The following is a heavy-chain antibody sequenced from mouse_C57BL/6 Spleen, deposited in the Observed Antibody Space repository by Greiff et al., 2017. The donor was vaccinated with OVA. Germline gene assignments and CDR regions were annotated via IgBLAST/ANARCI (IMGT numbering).Heavy chain of an antibody. CDR3: ATRRGLPFDY. Sequence: QVQLQQPGAELVRPGSSVKLSCKASGYTFTSYWMAWVKQRPGQGLEWIGNIYPSDSETHYNQKFKDKATLTVDKSSSTAYMQLSSLTSEDSAVYYCATRRGLPFDYWGQGTTLTVSS. J-gene: IGHJ2*01. CDR1: GYTFTSYW. D-gene: IGHD2-4*01. CDR2: IYPSDSET. V-gene: IGHV1-61*01.